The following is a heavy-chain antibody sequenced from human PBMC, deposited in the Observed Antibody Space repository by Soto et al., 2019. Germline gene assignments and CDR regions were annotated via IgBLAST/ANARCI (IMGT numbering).Heavy chain of an antibody. D-gene: IGHD5-18*01. CDR1: GFTFSNAW. J-gene: IGHJ4*02. CDR3: TTPRGYSYGVDY. CDR2: IKSKTDGGTT. V-gene: IGHV3-15*01. Sequence: GGSLRLSCAASGFTFSNAWMSWVRQAPGKGLEWVGRIKSKTDGGTTDYAAPVKGRFTISRDDSKNTLYLQMNSLKTEDTAVYYCTTPRGYSYGVDYWGQGTLVTVSS.